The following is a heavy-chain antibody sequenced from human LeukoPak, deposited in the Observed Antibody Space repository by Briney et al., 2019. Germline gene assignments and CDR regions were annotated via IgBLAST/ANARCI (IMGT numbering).Heavy chain of an antibody. CDR1: GFTFSSYS. CDR2: ISSSSSYI. Sequence: GGSLRLSCAASGFTFSSYSMNWVRQAPGKGLEWVSSISSSSSYIYYADSVEGRFTISRDNAKNSLYLQMNSLRAEDTAVYYCARDAIRSYWYFDLWGRGTLVTVSS. CDR3: ARDAIRSYWYFDL. V-gene: IGHV3-21*01. D-gene: IGHD4-17*01. J-gene: IGHJ2*01.